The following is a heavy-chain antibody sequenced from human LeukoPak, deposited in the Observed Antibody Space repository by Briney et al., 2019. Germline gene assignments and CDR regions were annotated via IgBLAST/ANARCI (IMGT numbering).Heavy chain of an antibody. J-gene: IGHJ6*02. Sequence: SETPSLTCTVSGGSISSYYWSWIRQPPGKGLEWIGYIYYSGSTNYNPSLKSRVTISVDTSKNQFSLKLSSVTAADTAVYYCARLGGNTRGLYYYYYGMDVWGQGTTVTVSS. D-gene: IGHD4-23*01. CDR1: GGSISSYY. CDR3: ARLGGNTRGLYYYYYGMDV. V-gene: IGHV4-59*08. CDR2: IYYSGST.